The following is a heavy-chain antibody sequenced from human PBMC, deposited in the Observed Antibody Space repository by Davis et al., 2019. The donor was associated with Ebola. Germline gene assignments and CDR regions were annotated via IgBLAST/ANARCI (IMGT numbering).Heavy chain of an antibody. V-gene: IGHV5-51*01. CDR3: EWGDGDYVVRQ. J-gene: IGHJ1*01. CDR1: GYNFACHW. D-gene: IGHD4-17*01. Sequence: GEFLKTFCKGSGYNFACHWNARVRQTPGEGLEWMVIIFPGDSDTRYSPSFQGQVSITADNSIKTADLLWSSLKPSDTAMYYCEWGDGDYVVRQWGPGTLVIVS. CDR2: IFPGDSDT.